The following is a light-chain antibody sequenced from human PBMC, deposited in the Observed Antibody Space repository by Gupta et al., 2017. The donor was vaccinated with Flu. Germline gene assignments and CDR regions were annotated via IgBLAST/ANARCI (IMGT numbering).Light chain of an antibody. CDR1: SIRSYY. Sequence: SSELTPDPAVSVALGQTVRITCQGDSIRSYYARWYQQKPGQAPVLVIYDKNNRPSGIPDRFSGSSSGNTASLTLTGAQADDEADYYCNSRDSSDNHVVFGGGTKLTVL. V-gene: IGLV3-19*01. J-gene: IGLJ2*01. CDR2: DKN. CDR3: NSRDSSDNHVV.